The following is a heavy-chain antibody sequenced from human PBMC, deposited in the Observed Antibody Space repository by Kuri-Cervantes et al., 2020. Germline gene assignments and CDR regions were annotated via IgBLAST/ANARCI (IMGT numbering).Heavy chain of an antibody. D-gene: IGHD1-26*01. CDR2: ISAYNGNT. Sequence: APVKVSCKASGGTFSSYAISWVRQAPGQGLEWMGWISAYNGNTNYAQKLQGRVTMTTDTSTSTAYMELRSLRSDDTAVYYCARVAPGMYSGSAKVAYYFDYWGQGTLVTVSS. J-gene: IGHJ4*02. CDR3: ARVAPGMYSGSAKVAYYFDY. V-gene: IGHV1-18*01. CDR1: GGTFSSYA.